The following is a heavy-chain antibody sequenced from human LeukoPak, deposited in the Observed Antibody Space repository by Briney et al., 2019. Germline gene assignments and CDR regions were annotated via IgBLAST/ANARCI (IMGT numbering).Heavy chain of an antibody. V-gene: IGHV4-34*01. CDR2: INHSGST. J-gene: IGHJ4*02. Sequence: SETLSLTCAVYGGSFSGYYWSWIRQPPGKGLEWIREINHSGSTNYNPSLKSRVTISVDTSKNHFSLKLSSVTAADTAVFYCARLHWGSGGSGSFDYWGQGTLVTVSS. CDR3: ARLHWGSGGSGSFDY. D-gene: IGHD7-27*01. CDR1: GGSFSGYY.